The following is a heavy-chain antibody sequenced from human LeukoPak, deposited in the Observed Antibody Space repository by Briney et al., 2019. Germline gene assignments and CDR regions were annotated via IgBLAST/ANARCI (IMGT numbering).Heavy chain of an antibody. CDR3: ARLTTTPYYDILTGYSPDAFDI. CDR1: GGSISSSAYH. CDR2: IHIGGST. Sequence: SETLSLTCTVSGGSISSSAYHWGWIRQPPGKGLEWIGSIHIGGSTYYNPSFKSRVTISVDTSKNQFSLKLSSVTAADTAVYYCARLTTTPYYDILTGYSPDAFDIWGQGTMVTVSS. V-gene: IGHV4-39*07. D-gene: IGHD3-9*01. J-gene: IGHJ3*02.